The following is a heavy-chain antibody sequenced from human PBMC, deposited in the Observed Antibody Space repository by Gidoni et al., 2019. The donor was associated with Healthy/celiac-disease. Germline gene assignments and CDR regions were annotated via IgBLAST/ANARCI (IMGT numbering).Heavy chain of an antibody. J-gene: IGHJ4*02. CDR3: AKDFVEHRIFFFLFDY. CDR1: GFTFSSSA. CDR2: ISGSGGST. Sequence: EVQLLESGGGLVQPGGSLRLSCAASGFTFSSSAMSWVRQAPGKGLEWVSAISGSGGSTYYADSVKGRFTISRDNSKNTLYLQMNSLRAEDTAVYYCAKDFVEHRIFFFLFDYWGQGTLVTVSS. D-gene: IGHD3-9*01. V-gene: IGHV3-23*01.